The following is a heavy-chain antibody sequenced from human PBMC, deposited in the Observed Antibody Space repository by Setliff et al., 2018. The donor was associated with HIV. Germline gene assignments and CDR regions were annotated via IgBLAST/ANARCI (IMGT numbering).Heavy chain of an antibody. Sequence: SETLSLTCAVYGGSFSAYHWSWIRQTPGKGLEWLGEINHSGSTAYNLALESRVSMSIDTSKNQFSLKLTSVTAADTAVYYCARGRPDDSVGFGYWGQGTLVTVSS. CDR2: INHSGST. V-gene: IGHV4-34*01. CDR3: ARGRPDDSVGFGY. D-gene: IGHD3-22*01. CDR1: GGSFSAYH. J-gene: IGHJ4*02.